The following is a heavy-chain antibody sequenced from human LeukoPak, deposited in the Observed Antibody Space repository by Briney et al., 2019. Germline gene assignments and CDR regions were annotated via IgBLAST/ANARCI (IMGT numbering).Heavy chain of an antibody. Sequence: ASVKVSCKASGYTFRSYGISWVRQAPGQGLEWMGWISAYNGNTNYAQKLQGRVTMTTDTSTITVYMELRSLRSDDTAVYYCARGIGDSAMAYYFDYWGHGTLVTASS. CDR2: ISAYNGNT. CDR3: ARGIGDSAMAYYFDY. D-gene: IGHD5-18*01. J-gene: IGHJ4*01. V-gene: IGHV1-18*01. CDR1: GYTFRSYG.